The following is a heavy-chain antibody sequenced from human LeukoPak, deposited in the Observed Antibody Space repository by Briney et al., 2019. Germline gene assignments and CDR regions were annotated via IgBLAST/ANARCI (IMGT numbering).Heavy chain of an antibody. V-gene: IGHV4-59*01. D-gene: IGHD2-2*01. CDR2: IYYSWTT. Sequence: SETLSHTCTVSGDSINDYYWTWIRQPPGKRLEWIGYIYYSWTTPHNPSLRTRVTIPLDTSKNQFSVKLSSVTAADTAVYYCARRFCSSAGCHRTFNYFDPWGQGTLVTVSS. CDR3: ARRFCSSAGCHRTFNYFDP. J-gene: IGHJ5*02. CDR1: GDSINDYY.